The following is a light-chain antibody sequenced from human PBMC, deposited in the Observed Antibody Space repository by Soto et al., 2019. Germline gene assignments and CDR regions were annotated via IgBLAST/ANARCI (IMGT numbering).Light chain of an antibody. CDR1: SSELGGYNF. J-gene: IGLJ1*01. CDR3: CSYTSSSPYV. CDR2: QVS. Sequence: QSVLTQPASVSGSPGQSITISCTGTSSELGGYNFVSWYQHHPGKAPKLMIYQVSNRPSGVSNRFSGSKSGNTASLTISGLQAEDEADYYCCSYTSSSPYVVGTGTKVTVL. V-gene: IGLV2-14*01.